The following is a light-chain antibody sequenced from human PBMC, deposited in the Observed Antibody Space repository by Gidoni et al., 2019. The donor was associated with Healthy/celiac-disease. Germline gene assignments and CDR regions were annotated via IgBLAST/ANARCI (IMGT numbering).Light chain of an antibody. V-gene: IGKV1-33*01. CDR1: PDSSNY. CDR2: GAS. CDR3: QQYDTPPIT. J-gene: IGKJ4*01. Sequence: DIPMTQSPSSLSASVGDRIHITCQASPDSSNYLNWYQQKPGKAPKLLIYGASNLATGVPSRVSGSGSGTDFLFTSSSLHPEVIATYYCQQYDTPPITFGGGTKVEIK.